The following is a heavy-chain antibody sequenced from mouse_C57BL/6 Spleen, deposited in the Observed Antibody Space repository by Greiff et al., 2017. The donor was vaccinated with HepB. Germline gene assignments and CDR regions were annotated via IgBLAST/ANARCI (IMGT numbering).Heavy chain of an antibody. CDR1: GFNIKDDY. Sequence: VHLVESGAELVRPGASVKLSCTASGFNIKDDYMHWVKQRPEQGLEWIGWIDPENGDTEYASKFQGKATITADTSSNTAYLQLSSLTSEDTAVYYCTTEIYYDLYYAMDYWGQGTSVTVSS. CDR2: IDPENGDT. V-gene: IGHV14-4*01. J-gene: IGHJ4*01. CDR3: TTEIYYDLYYAMDY. D-gene: IGHD2-4*01.